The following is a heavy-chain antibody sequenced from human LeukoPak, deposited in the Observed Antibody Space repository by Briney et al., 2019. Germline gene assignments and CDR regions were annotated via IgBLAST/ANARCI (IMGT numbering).Heavy chain of an antibody. D-gene: IGHD5-18*01. CDR2: IYYSGST. CDR1: GGSISSSSYY. V-gene: IGHV4-39*01. Sequence: SETLSLTCTVSGGSISSSSYYWGWIRQPPGKGLEWIGSIYYSGSTYYNPSLKSRVTISVDTSKNQFSLKPSSVTAAGTAVYYCARQVDTAMVMIGFDPWGQGTLVTVSS. CDR3: ARQVDTAMVMIGFDP. J-gene: IGHJ5*02.